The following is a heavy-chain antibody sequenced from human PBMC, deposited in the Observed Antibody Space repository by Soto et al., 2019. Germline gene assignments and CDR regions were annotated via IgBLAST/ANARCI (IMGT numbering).Heavy chain of an antibody. CDR3: ARAKGYCSGGSCSSGHERAPSDAFDI. Sequence: EVQLVESGGGLVQPGGSLRLSCAASGFTFSSYWMHWVRQAPGKGLVWVSRINSDGSSTSYADSVKGRFTISRDNAKNTQYLQMNSLRAEDTAVYYCARAKGYCSGGSCSSGHERAPSDAFDIWGQGTMVTVSS. CDR2: INSDGSST. D-gene: IGHD2-15*01. V-gene: IGHV3-74*01. CDR1: GFTFSSYW. J-gene: IGHJ3*02.